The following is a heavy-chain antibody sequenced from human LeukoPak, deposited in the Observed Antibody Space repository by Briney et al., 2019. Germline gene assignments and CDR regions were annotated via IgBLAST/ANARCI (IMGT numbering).Heavy chain of an antibody. V-gene: IGHV3-21*01. D-gene: IGHD4-17*01. CDR3: ARGPGDYGDYQLFFDY. J-gene: IGHJ4*02. CDR1: GFTISSYS. Sequence: KPGGSLRLSCAASGFTISSYSMNWVRQAPGKGLEWVSSISSSSSYIYYADSVKGRFTISRDNAKNSLYLQMNSLRAEDTAVYYCARGPGDYGDYQLFFDYWGQGTLVTVSS. CDR2: ISSSSSYI.